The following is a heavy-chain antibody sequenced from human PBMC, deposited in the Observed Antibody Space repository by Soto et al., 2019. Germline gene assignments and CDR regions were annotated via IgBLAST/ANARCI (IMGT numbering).Heavy chain of an antibody. J-gene: IGHJ5*02. V-gene: IGHV1-8*01. CDR3: ARMETFGSLNWFDP. Sequence: ASGEGPCKASGYFFTNNDVSWVRQATGQGLEWMGWMNPGSGDTGYAQKFQGRVTMTRDVSIATAYMELSSLRSDDTAIYYCARMETFGSLNWFDPWGQGTLVTVSS. CDR2: MNPGSGDT. CDR1: GYFFTNND. D-gene: IGHD3-16*01.